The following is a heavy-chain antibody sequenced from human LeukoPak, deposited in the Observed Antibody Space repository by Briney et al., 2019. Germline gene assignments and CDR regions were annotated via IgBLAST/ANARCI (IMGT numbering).Heavy chain of an antibody. CDR1: GYTFTGYY. Sequence: ASVKVSCKASGYTFTGYYMHWVRQAPGQGLEWMGWINPNSGGTNYAQKFQGRVTMTRDTSISTAYMELSRLRSDDTAVYYCARIKKKNSGYDFLGYWGQGILVTVSS. CDR2: INPNSGGT. D-gene: IGHD5-12*01. J-gene: IGHJ4*02. V-gene: IGHV1-2*02. CDR3: ARIKKKNSGYDFLGY.